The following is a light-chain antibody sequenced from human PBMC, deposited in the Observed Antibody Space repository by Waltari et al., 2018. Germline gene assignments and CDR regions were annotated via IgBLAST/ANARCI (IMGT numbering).Light chain of an antibody. V-gene: IGKV1-5*03. J-gene: IGKJ2*01. CDR2: KAS. CDR3: QQYNSYSRT. Sequence: DLQMTQSPSTLSASVGDRVTITCRASQSISSWLAWYQQKPGKAPKLLIYKASSLESGFPSRCSGSGSGTEFTLTISSLQPDDVATYYCQQYNSYSRTFGQGTKLEI. CDR1: QSISSW.